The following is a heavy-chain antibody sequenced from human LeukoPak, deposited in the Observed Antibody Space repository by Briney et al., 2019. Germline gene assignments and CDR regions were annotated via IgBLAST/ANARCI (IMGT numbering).Heavy chain of an antibody. CDR2: ISSDGGST. CDR3: ARDYYGSGSYYTIKGYFDY. V-gene: IGHV3-64*04. CDR1: GFTFSSYA. Sequence: GGSLRLSCSASGFTFSSYAMHWVRQAPGKGLEYVSAISSDGGSTYYADSVKGRFTISRDNSKNTLYLQMNSLRAEDTAVYYCARDYYGSGSYYTIKGYFDYWGQGTLVTVSS. J-gene: IGHJ4*02. D-gene: IGHD3-10*01.